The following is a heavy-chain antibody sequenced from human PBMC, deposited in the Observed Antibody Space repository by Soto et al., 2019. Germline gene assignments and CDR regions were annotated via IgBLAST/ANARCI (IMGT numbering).Heavy chain of an antibody. CDR3: ARGPYIVVVVAATHYGMDV. CDR1: GYTFTGYY. Sequence: GASVKVSCKASGYTFTGYYMHWVRQAPGQGLEWMGWINPNSGGTNYAQKFQGRVTMTRDTSISTAYMELSRLRSDDTAVYYCARGPYIVVVVAATHYGMDVWGQGTTVTVSS. J-gene: IGHJ6*02. V-gene: IGHV1-2*02. D-gene: IGHD2-15*01. CDR2: INPNSGGT.